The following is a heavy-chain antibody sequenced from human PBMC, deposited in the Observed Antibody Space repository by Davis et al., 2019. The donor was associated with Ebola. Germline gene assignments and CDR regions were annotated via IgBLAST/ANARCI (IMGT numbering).Heavy chain of an antibody. Sequence: SVKVFCKASGGTFSSYAISWVRQAPGQGLEWMGRIIPILGIANYAQKFQGRVTITADKSTSTAYMELSSLRSEDTAVYYCASGEDGTSYWGQGTLVTVSS. J-gene: IGHJ4*02. D-gene: IGHD1-1*01. V-gene: IGHV1-69*04. CDR3: ASGEDGTSY. CDR1: GGTFSSYA. CDR2: IIPILGIA.